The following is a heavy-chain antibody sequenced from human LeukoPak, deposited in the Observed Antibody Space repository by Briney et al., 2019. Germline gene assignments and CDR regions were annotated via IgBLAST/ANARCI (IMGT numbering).Heavy chain of an antibody. D-gene: IGHD6-13*01. CDR1: GYTFTSYY. CDR2: INPSGGST. V-gene: IGHV1-46*01. CDR3: ARGSSSWHSAGFDP. J-gene: IGHJ5*02. Sequence: ASVKVSCKASGYTFTSYYMHWVRQDPGQRLEGLVIINPSGGSTSYAQKFQGRVTMTMDTSTSSVYMELSSLTSEDTAVYYCARGSSSWHSAGFDPWGQGTLVTVSS.